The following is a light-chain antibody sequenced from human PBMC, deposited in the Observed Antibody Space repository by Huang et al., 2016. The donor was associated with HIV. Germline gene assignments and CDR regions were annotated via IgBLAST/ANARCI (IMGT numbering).Light chain of an antibody. J-gene: IGKJ1*01. CDR3: QQYNDWPRT. V-gene: IGKV3-15*01. CDR1: QSISSN. Sequence: EIVMTQSPAILSVSPGDRATLSCRASQSISSNLAWYQQKPGRDPRLLIYGAATRANGIPHRFSGSGSGTDFTLTVNSLQSEDFALYYCQQYNDWPRTFGQGTKVEIK. CDR2: GAA.